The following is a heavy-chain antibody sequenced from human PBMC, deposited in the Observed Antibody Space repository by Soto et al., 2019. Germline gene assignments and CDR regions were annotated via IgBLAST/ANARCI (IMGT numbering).Heavy chain of an antibody. Sequence: QVQLVESGGGVVQPGRSLRLSCAASGFTFSNYGMHWVRQAPGKGLEWVAVISYDGSIKYYADSVKGRVTTYRDNSKNTLYLQMNSLRDEYTAVYYCAKEQRSGWYYFDYWGQGTLVTVYS. CDR3: AKEQRSGWYYFDY. J-gene: IGHJ4*02. D-gene: IGHD6-19*01. CDR2: ISYDGSIK. V-gene: IGHV3-30*18. CDR1: GFTFSNYG.